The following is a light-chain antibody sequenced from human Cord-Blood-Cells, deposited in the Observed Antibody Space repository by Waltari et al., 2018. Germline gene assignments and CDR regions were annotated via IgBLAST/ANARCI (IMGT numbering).Light chain of an antibody. J-gene: IGKJ2*01. V-gene: IGKV3D-20*01. CDR1: QNVSSTY. CDR3: QQYGSSMYA. CDR2: DAS. Sequence: PGEIDNLPFGASQNVSSTYLARYQHKPGLAPRLLIYDASSRATGIPDRFSGSGSGTDFTLTISRLGPEDFAVYYFQQYGSSMYAFGQGTKLEI.